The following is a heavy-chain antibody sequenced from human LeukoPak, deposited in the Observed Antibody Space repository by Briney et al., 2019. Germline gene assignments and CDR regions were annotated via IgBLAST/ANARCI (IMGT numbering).Heavy chain of an antibody. D-gene: IGHD1-26*01. V-gene: IGHV3-43*02. CDR2: ISGDGGST. J-gene: IGHJ4*02. CDR1: GFTFDDYA. CDR3: ARDKWELRKDFDY. Sequence: GGSLRLSCAASGFTFDDYAMHWVRQAPGKGLEWVSLISGDGGSTYYADSVKGRFIISRDNAKNSLYLQMKSLRAEDTALYYCARDKWELRKDFDYWGQGTLVTVSS.